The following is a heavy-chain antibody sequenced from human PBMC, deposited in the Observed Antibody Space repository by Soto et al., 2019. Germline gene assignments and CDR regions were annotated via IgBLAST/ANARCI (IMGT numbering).Heavy chain of an antibody. CDR3: ARPNTAMASGDAFDI. J-gene: IGHJ3*02. Sequence: GGSLRLSCAASGFTFSSYVMSWVRQAPGRGLEWVSAISASGGSTFYADSVKGRFTISRDNSKNTLYLQMNSLRAEDTAVYYCARPNTAMASGDAFDIWGQGTMVTVSS. V-gene: IGHV3-23*01. D-gene: IGHD5-18*01. CDR2: ISASGGST. CDR1: GFTFSSYV.